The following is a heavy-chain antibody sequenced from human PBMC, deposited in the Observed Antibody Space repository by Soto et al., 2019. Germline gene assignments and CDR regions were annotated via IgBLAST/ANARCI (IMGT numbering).Heavy chain of an antibody. V-gene: IGHV3-48*02. CDR3: VRDRDLGGDMAHGDF. CDR1: GFSMSGYS. D-gene: IGHD2-21*01. Sequence: QLVASGGDLVQPGGSLRLSCEASGFSMSGYSMCWVRQSAGKGLEWLAYITVVTGNTRYADSVKGRFTISADRGRNSVFLQLNSLRDEDTAVYYFVRDRDLGGDMAHGDFWGQGTLVTVSS. CDR2: ITVVTGNT. J-gene: IGHJ4*01.